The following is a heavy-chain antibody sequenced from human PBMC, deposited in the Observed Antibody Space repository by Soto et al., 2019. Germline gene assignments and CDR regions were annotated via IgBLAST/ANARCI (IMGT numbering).Heavy chain of an antibody. CDR2: IYTSGST. D-gene: IGHD2-8*01. CDR3: ARDSIVLMVYAIDYGMDV. V-gene: IGHV4-4*07. CDR1: GVSISSYY. J-gene: IGHJ6*02. Sequence: PSETLSLTCTVSGVSISSYYWSWIRQPAGKGLEWIGRIYTSGSTNYNPSLKSRDTMSVDTSKNQFSLKLSSVTAADTAVYYCARDSIVLMVYAIDYGMDVWGQGTTVT.